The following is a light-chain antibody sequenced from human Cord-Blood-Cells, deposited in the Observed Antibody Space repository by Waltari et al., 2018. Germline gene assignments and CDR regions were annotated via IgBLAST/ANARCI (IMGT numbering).Light chain of an antibody. Sequence: QSVLTQPPSASGTPGQRVTISCSGSSSNIGSNTVNWYQQLPGTAPKLPFNSNKQRPSGVPDRFSGSKSGTSASLAISGLQSEDEADYYCAAWDDSLNGRVFGGGTKLTVL. V-gene: IGLV1-44*01. CDR1: SSNIGSNT. J-gene: IGLJ3*02. CDR2: SNK. CDR3: AAWDDSLNGRV.